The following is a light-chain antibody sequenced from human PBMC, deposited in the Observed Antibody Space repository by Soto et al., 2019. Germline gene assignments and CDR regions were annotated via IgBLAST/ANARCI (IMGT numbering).Light chain of an antibody. CDR1: HSISSW. Sequence: DIQMTQSPSSLSASVGERVTITCRASHSISSWLAWYQQKPGKAPKLLIYKASSLESGVPSRFSGSGSGTEFTLTISSLQPDDFATYYCQHYNTYPWTFGHGTKVDI. J-gene: IGKJ1*01. V-gene: IGKV1-5*03. CDR3: QHYNTYPWT. CDR2: KAS.